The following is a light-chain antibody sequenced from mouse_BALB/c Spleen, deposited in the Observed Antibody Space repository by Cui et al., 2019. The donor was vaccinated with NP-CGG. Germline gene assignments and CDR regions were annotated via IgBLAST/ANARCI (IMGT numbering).Light chain of an antibody. V-gene: IGLV1*01. CDR2: GTK. J-gene: IGLJ1*01. CDR1: AGPVTTSNY. CDR3: ALWYSNHWV. Sequence: QAVVTQKSALTTSPGETVTLTCRSSAGPVTTSNYANWVQEKPDHLFTGLIGGTKNRAPGVPARFSGSLIGDKAALTITGAQTEDEAIYFCALWYSNHWVFGGGTKLTVL.